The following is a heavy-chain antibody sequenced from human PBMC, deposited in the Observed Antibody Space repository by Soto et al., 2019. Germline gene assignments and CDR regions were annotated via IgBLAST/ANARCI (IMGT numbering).Heavy chain of an antibody. CDR2: IYWDGAR. Sequence: QITLKESGPTLVKPTQPLTLTCTLSGFSLSTGGRGVSWIRQSPVKALVWLALIYWDGARLYRPSLMSTLTKAKAASKNLVVLTMTHVDPADTPTYYWVHSRCGRDCRQTYWTNHYYGADFRSVGTTVTVSS. J-gene: IGHJ6*04. V-gene: IGHV2-5*02. CDR1: GFSLSTGGRG. CDR3: VHSRCGRDCRQTYWTNHYYGADF. D-gene: IGHD2-21*02.